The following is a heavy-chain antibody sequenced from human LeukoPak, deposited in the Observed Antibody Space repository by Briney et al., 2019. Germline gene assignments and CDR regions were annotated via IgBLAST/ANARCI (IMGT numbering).Heavy chain of an antibody. Sequence: ASVKVSCKASGYTFTGYYMHWVRQAPGQGLEWIGWINPNSGGTNYAQKFQGSVTMTRDTSISTAYRELRGLRSDDTAVYYCARGGNYYGSGSYSPFDYWGQGTLVTVSS. J-gene: IGHJ4*02. CDR1: GYTFTGYY. CDR2: INPNSGGT. V-gene: IGHV1-2*02. CDR3: ARGGNYYGSGSYSPFDY. D-gene: IGHD3-10*01.